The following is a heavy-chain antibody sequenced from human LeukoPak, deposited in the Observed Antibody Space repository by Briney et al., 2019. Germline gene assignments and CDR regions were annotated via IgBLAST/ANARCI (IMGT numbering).Heavy chain of an antibody. Sequence: GGSLRLSCAASGFTFSNYWIHWVRQAPGKGLVWVSRINPAGNYVNYADSVKGRFTISRDNAKNTVYLQMNSLRAEDTAVYYCARDRSGWAEDRYYYYGLDVWGQGTTVTVSS. D-gene: IGHD6-19*01. CDR1: GFTFSNYW. V-gene: IGHV3-74*01. CDR2: INPAGNYV. J-gene: IGHJ6*02. CDR3: ARDRSGWAEDRYYYYGLDV.